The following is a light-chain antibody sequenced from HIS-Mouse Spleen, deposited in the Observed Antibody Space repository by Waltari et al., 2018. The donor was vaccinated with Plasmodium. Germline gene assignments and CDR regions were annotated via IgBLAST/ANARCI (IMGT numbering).Light chain of an antibody. CDR2: AAS. V-gene: IGKV1D-8*02. Sequence: AIWMTQSPSFLSAPSGARVTIRCRMGQGINSYLVWYQQKPGKAPELLIYAASTLQSGVPSRFSGSGTETDFTLTISCLQSEDIATYYCQQYYSFPHTFGPGTKVEIK. J-gene: IGKJ1*01. CDR1: QGINSY. CDR3: QQYYSFPHT.